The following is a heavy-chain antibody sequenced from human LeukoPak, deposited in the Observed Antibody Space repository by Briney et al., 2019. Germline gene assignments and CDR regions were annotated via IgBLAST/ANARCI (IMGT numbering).Heavy chain of an antibody. Sequence: GGSLRLSCAASGFTVSSNYRSWVRQAPGKGLEWVSVIYSGGSTYYADSVKGRFTISRHNSKNTLYLQMNSLRAEDTAVYYCARAKSGSYYYFDYWGQGTLVTVSS. D-gene: IGHD1-26*01. V-gene: IGHV3-53*04. CDR2: IYSGGST. CDR1: GFTVSSNY. J-gene: IGHJ4*02. CDR3: ARAKSGSYYYFDY.